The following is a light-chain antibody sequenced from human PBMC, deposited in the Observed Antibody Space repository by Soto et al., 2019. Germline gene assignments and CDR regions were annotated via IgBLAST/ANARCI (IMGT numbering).Light chain of an antibody. Sequence: QAVVTQPPSASGTPGQRVTISCSGSSSNIGRNYVYWYQQVPGTAPKLLVYSNNQRPSGVPDRFSGSKSGTSASLAISGLRSEDEADYYCAAWDDSPSAWVFGGGTKLTVL. CDR1: SSNIGRNY. J-gene: IGLJ3*02. CDR2: SNN. V-gene: IGLV1-47*02. CDR3: AAWDDSPSAWV.